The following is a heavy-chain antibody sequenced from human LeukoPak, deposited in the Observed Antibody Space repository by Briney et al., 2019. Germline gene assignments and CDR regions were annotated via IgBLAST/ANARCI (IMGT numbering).Heavy chain of an antibody. V-gene: IGHV1-2*02. Sequence: ASVTVSCMASGYTFTGYYMHWVRPAPGQGLAWMGWINPNSGGTNYAQKFQGRVTMTRDTSISTAYMELSRLRSDDTAVYYCARTDTTVAPKDYFDYWGQGTLVTVSS. CDR3: ARTDTTVAPKDYFDY. CDR1: GYTFTGYY. CDR2: INPNSGGT. D-gene: IGHD4-23*01. J-gene: IGHJ4*02.